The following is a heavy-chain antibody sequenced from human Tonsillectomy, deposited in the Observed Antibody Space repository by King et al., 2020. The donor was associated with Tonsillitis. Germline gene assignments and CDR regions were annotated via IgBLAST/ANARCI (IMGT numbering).Heavy chain of an antibody. CDR3: ARDPEVTSWNLYFDC. Sequence: VQLVESGGGVVQPGRSLRLSCVASGFTFSSYAMHWVRQATGKGLEWVAVISYHGTNKFYADSVKGRFTISRDNSKNTLYLQMNSLRAEDTAVYYCARDPEVTSWNLYFDCWGQGTLVTVSS. J-gene: IGHJ4*02. V-gene: IGHV3-30*04. CDR1: GFTFSSYA. CDR2: ISYHGTNK. D-gene: IGHD1-7*01.